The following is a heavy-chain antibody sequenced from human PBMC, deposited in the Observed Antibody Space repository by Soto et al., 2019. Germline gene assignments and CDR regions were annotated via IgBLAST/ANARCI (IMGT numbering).Heavy chain of an antibody. Sequence: GASVKVSCKASGYTFTRNDINWVRQATGQGLEWMGWMNPKTGKTGNAQKFQGRVTMTSDTSISTVYMDLSRLTSDDTAVYYCARDAAFDVWGQGTMVTVSS. CDR3: ARDAAFDV. J-gene: IGHJ3*01. V-gene: IGHV1-8*01. CDR1: GYTFTRND. CDR2: MNPKTGKT.